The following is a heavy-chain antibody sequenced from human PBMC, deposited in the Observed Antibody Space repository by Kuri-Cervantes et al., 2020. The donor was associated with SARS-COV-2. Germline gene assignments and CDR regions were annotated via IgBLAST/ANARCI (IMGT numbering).Heavy chain of an antibody. V-gene: IGHV4-4*07. CDR3: ARCAVDTAMVPARNWFDP. CDR2: IYTSGST. J-gene: IGHJ5*02. Sequence: SETLSLTCTVSGGSISSYYWSWIRQPAGKGLEWIGRIYTSGSTYYNPSLKSRVTISVDTSKNQFSLKLSSVTAADTAVYYCARCAVDTAMVPARNWFDPWGQGTLVTVSS. CDR1: GGSISSYY. D-gene: IGHD5-18*01.